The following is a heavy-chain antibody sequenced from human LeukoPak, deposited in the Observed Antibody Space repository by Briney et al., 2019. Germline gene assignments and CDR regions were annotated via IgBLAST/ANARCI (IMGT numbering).Heavy chain of an antibody. CDR1: GGSISSADYY. CDR3: ARVLRSSGSPDY. Sequence: SETLSLTCTVSGGSISSADYYWSWIRQHPGKGLEWIGYIYYSGSTYYNPSLKSRVTISVDTSKNQFSLKLSSVTAADTAVYYCARVLRSSGSPDYWGQGTLATVSS. D-gene: IGHD3-22*01. CDR2: IYYSGST. J-gene: IGHJ4*02. V-gene: IGHV4-31*03.